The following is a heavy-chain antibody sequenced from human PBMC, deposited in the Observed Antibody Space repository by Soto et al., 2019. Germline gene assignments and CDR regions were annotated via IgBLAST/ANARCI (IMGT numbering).Heavy chain of an antibody. J-gene: IGHJ2*01. V-gene: IGHV4-59*01. CDR2: IYYSRST. Sequence: PRSVSAGLPRPGYKIGFRLLLGKKQEWIGYIYYSRSTNYNPSLKSRATMSVDTSKNQFSLKLRSVTAADTAVFYFFRGWGYHKDLYDFRTQRTFDL. D-gene: IGHD3-3*01. CDR3: FRGWGYHKDLYDFRTQRTFDL. CDR1: AGLPRPGY.